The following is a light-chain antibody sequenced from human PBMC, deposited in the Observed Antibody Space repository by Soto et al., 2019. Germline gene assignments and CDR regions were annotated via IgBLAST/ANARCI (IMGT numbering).Light chain of an antibody. CDR2: GAS. CDR1: QSVSSSY. CDR3: QQYGSSIT. J-gene: IGKJ5*01. V-gene: IGKV3-20*01. Sequence: EIVLTQSPGTLSFSPGERATLSCRASQSVSSSYLAWYQQKPGQAPRLLIYGASNRATGIPDRFSGSGSGTDFTLTISRLEPEDFAVYYCQQYGSSITFGQGTRLEIK.